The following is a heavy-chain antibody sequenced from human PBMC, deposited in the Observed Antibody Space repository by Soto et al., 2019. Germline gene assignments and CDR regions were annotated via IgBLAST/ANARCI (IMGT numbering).Heavy chain of an antibody. CDR1: GGSISSSSYY. D-gene: IGHD1-26*01. CDR3: ATQEVGGSYVYTFDP. J-gene: IGHJ5*02. Sequence: QLQLQESGPGLVKPSETLSLTCTVSGGSISSSSYYWGWIRQPPGKGLEWIGSIYYSGSTYYNPALKSRATISVDTSKNHFSPKLSSVTAADTAVYYCATQEVGGSYVYTFDPWGQGTLVTVSS. CDR2: IYYSGST. V-gene: IGHV4-39*02.